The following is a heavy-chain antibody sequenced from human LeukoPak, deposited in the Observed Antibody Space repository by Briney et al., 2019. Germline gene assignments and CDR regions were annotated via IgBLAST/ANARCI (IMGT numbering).Heavy chain of an antibody. V-gene: IGHV5-51*01. CDR3: ARRTGYNFDY. Sequence: GESLKISCKGSGYSFTSYWTGSVPHMPRKSLEWMGIIYPGDSDTRYSPSFQGHVTISPDKSISTAYLQWSSLEASDTAMYYCARRTGYNFDYWGQGTLVTVSS. CDR1: GYSFTSYW. J-gene: IGHJ4*02. CDR2: IYPGDSDT. D-gene: IGHD5-24*01.